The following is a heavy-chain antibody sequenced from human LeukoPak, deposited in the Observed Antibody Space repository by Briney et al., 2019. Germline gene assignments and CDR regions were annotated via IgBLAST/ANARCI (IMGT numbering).Heavy chain of an antibody. D-gene: IGHD3-10*01. CDR1: GFTSNNYA. CDR2: ISDSGGKT. Sequence: QSGGSLRLSCTAAGFTSNNYAMSWVRQAPGKGLEWVSHISDSGGKTYYADSVKGRFTISRDNSKNTLYLQMDSLRAEDTAIYYCADFGSGSYCFDYWGQGTLVTVSS. J-gene: IGHJ4*02. V-gene: IGHV3-23*01. CDR3: ADFGSGSYCFDY.